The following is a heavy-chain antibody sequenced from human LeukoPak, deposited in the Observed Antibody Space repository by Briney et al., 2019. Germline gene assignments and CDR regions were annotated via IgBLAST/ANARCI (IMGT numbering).Heavy chain of an antibody. Sequence: SEALSLTCTVSSDFFSSVTDYWAWIRQPPGKGLEWIASGDYSGGTYYNPSLESRVAISADMSKNQISLKLSSVTAADTALYYCARERGEEYSSGWYKTNFFDTWGQGTRVTVSS. CDR1: SDFFSSVTDY. CDR3: ARERGEEYSSGWYKTNFFDT. CDR2: GDYSGGT. D-gene: IGHD6-19*01. J-gene: IGHJ4*02. V-gene: IGHV4-39*07.